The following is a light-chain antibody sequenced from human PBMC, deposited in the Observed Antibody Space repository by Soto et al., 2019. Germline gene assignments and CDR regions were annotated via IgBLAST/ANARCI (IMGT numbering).Light chain of an antibody. J-gene: IGKJ2*01. V-gene: IGKV1-39*01. CDR3: QQFNNYPPYT. CDR2: GAS. CDR1: LRISTY. Sequence: DIQVIQSPSSLSASVGDRVTITCRASLRISTYLNWYQHKPGKAPKLLIYGASSLQSGVPSRFSGSGSGTDFTLTISSLHPEDSATYYCQQFNNYPPYTFGQGTKLEIK.